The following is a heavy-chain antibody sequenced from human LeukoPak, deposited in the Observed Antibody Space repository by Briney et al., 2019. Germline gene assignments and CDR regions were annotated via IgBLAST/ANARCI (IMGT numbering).Heavy chain of an antibody. CDR1: GFTVSSNY. CDR3: AREIGGSADY. J-gene: IGHJ4*02. Sequence: PGGSLRLSCAASGFTVSSNYMSWVRQAPGKGLEWVSLIYSGGDTYYAESVKGRFTISRDNSKNTLYLQMNSLRAEDTAVYYCAREIGGSADYWGQGTLVTVSS. CDR2: IYSGGDT. V-gene: IGHV3-53*01. D-gene: IGHD3-16*01.